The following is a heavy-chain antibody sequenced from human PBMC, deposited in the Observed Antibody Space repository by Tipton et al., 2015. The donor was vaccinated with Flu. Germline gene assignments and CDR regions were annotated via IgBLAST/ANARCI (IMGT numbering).Heavy chain of an antibody. Sequence: TLSLTCAASTFTFSYYWMSWVRQTPGKGLEWVANIKQDGSEKYYVDSVKGRFTISRDNAKNSLYLQMNSLRAEDTAVYYCAAGDAMDVWGQGTTVTVSS. CDR3: AAGDAMDV. V-gene: IGHV3-7*01. CDR1: TFTFSYYW. D-gene: IGHD3-10*01. CDR2: IKQDGSEK. J-gene: IGHJ6*02.